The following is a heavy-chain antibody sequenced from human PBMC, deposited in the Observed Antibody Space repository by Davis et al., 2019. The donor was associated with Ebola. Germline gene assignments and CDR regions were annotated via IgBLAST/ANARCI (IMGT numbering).Heavy chain of an antibody. CDR3: VTGPPPRLGELSIYH. D-gene: IGHD3-16*02. CDR1: GGSISSDGYY. V-gene: IGHV4-34*01. Sequence: MPSETLSLTCTVSGGSISSDGYYWNWIRQPPGKGLEWIGEINVGRGTNYNPSLRSRVSISVDTSKSQSSLILKSVTAADTAVYYCVTGPPPRLGELSIYHWGQGTLVTVPS. J-gene: IGHJ4*02. CDR2: INVGRGT.